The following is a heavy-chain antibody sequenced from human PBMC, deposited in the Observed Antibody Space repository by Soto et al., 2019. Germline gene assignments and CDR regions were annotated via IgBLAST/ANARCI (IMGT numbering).Heavy chain of an antibody. V-gene: IGHV3-30*18. Sequence: QVQLVESGGGVVQPGTSLRISCAASGFTSSSFVIHWVRQAPGKGLEWLAVISSDGNNQYYADSVKGRFTISRDNSKKTLYLQVNSLRAEDTAVYFCAKERGVLDAFDIWGQGTMATVS. D-gene: IGHD3-10*01. J-gene: IGHJ3*02. CDR3: AKERGVLDAFDI. CDR2: ISSDGNNQ. CDR1: GFTSSSFV.